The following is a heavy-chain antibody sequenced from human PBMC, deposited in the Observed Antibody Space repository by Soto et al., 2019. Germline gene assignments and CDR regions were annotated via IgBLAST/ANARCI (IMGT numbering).Heavy chain of an antibody. D-gene: IGHD2-8*01. J-gene: IGHJ5*02. CDR3: ARDLGGVLMALDP. Sequence: QVQPVQSGAEVKKPGASVKVSCKTSGYTFTNYPITWVRQAPGQGLEWVGWISAYSGSTNYAQNLQGRVTMTTDTFTSTVYMELRSLRYDDTAVYYCARDLGGVLMALDPWGQGTLVTVSS. CDR1: GYTFTNYP. V-gene: IGHV1-18*04. CDR2: ISAYSGST.